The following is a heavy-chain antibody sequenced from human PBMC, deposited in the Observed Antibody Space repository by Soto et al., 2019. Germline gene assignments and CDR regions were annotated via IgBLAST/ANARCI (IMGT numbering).Heavy chain of an antibody. Sequence: EVQLVESGGGLVQFGGSLRLSCAASGFTFSSYWMHWVRQVPGKGLVWVSRIKGDGTNTDYAESVKGRFTISRDNVKNTLYLQMNSLRAEDTAVYYCARGLSGYYGFDYWGRGTLVTVSS. CDR1: GFTFSSYW. V-gene: IGHV3-74*01. CDR3: ARGLSGYYGFDY. D-gene: IGHD5-12*01. CDR2: IKGDGTNT. J-gene: IGHJ4*02.